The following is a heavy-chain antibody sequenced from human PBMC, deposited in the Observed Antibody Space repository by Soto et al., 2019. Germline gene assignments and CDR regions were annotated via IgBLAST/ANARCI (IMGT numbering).Heavy chain of an antibody. CDR1: GGSISSYY. V-gene: IGHV4-59*01. CDR2: IYYSGST. J-gene: IGHJ4*02. Sequence: SETLSLTCTGSGGSISSYYWSWIRQPPGKGLEWIGYIYYSGSTNYNPSLKSRVTISVDTSKNQFSLKLSSVTAADTAVYYCARAFRSRGYYFDYWGQGTLVTVSS. CDR3: ARAFRSRGYYFDY. D-gene: IGHD3-10*01.